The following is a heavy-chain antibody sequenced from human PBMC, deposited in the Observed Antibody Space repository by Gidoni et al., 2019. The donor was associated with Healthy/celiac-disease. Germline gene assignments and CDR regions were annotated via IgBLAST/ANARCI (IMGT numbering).Heavy chain of an antibody. D-gene: IGHD3-22*01. CDR3: AKGPELGEYYYDSSGAFDY. CDR1: GFTFDDYA. CDR2: ISWNSGSI. J-gene: IGHJ4*02. Sequence: EVQLVESGGGLVQPGRSLRLSCAASGFTFDDYAMHWVRQAPGKGLEWVSGISWNSGSIGYADSVKGRFTISRDNAKNSLYLQMNSLRAEDTALYYCAKGPELGEYYYDSSGAFDYWGQGTLVTVSS. V-gene: IGHV3-9*01.